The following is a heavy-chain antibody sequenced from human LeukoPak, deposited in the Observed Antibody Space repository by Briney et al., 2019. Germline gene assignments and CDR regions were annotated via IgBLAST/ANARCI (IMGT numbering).Heavy chain of an antibody. CDR2: LGARGDI. D-gene: IGHD6-19*01. Sequence: PGGTLRLSCVGSGFTFSDYAMNWVRQTPGKGLEWISSLGARGDIFYADSVQGRFTISRDNSNNAAHLQMNSLRPEDTAMYYCTKRGPGPVAGSYDFWGQGTLVTVSS. J-gene: IGHJ4*02. V-gene: IGHV3-23*01. CDR3: TKRGPGPVAGSYDF. CDR1: GFTFSDYA.